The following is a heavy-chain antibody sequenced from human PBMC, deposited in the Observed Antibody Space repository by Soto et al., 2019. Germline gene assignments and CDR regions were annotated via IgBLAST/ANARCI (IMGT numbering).Heavy chain of an antibody. CDR2: ISSSGSTI. V-gene: IGHV3-48*03. J-gene: IGHJ4*02. CDR1: GFTFSSYE. D-gene: IGHD3-3*01. CDR3: ARPLRITIFGVVIAGGFDY. Sequence: EVQLVESGGGLVQPGGSLRLSCAASGFTFSSYEMNWVRQAPGKGLEWVSYISSSGSTIYYADSVKGRFTISRDNAKKSLYLQMTSLRAEVTAVYYCARPLRITIFGVVIAGGFDYWGQGTLVTVSS.